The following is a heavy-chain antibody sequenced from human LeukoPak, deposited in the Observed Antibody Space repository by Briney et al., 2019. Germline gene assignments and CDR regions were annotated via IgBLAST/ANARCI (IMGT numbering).Heavy chain of an antibody. Sequence: PSETLSLTCTVSIGSISIYYWSWIRQPPGKGLEWIGYIYYSGSNNYNPSLKSRVTISVDTSKNQFSLKLSSVTAADTAVYYCARNLYYDFWSGYQSYYYYGMDVWGQGTTVTVSS. CDR1: IGSISIYY. D-gene: IGHD3-3*01. CDR3: ARNLYYDFWSGYQSYYYYGMDV. V-gene: IGHV4-59*01. CDR2: IYYSGSN. J-gene: IGHJ6*02.